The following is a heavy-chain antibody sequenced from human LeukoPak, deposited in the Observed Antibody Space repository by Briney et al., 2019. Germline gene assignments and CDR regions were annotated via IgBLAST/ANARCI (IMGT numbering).Heavy chain of an antibody. V-gene: IGHV4-61*02. D-gene: IGHD2-2*01. CDR1: GDSISSGDYY. Sequence: SETLSLTCTVSGDSISSGDYYWSWIRQPAGKGLEWIGRISSSGSTNYNPSLKSRVTISVDTSKNQFSLKLSSVTAADTAVYYCARVGGYCSSTSCYAASDAFDIWGQGTMVTVSS. CDR3: ARVGGYCSSTSCYAASDAFDI. CDR2: ISSSGST. J-gene: IGHJ3*02.